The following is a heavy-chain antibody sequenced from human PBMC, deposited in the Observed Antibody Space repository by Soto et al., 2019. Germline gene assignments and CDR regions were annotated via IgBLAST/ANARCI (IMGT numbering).Heavy chain of an antibody. Sequence: ASVKVSCKASGYTFTSYGISWVRQAPGQGLEWMGWISAYNGNTNYAQKLQGRVTMTTDTSTSTAYMELRSLRSDDTAVYYCARDPFLGFGELFPHFDYWGQGTLVTVSS. CDR3: ARDPFLGFGELFPHFDY. V-gene: IGHV1-18*01. CDR1: GYTFTSYG. D-gene: IGHD3-10*01. J-gene: IGHJ4*02. CDR2: ISAYNGNT.